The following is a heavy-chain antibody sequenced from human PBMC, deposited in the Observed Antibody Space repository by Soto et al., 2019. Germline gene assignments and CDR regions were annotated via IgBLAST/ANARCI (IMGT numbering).Heavy chain of an antibody. Sequence: ASVKVSCKASGYTFTSYGISWVRQAPGQGLEWMGWISAYNGNTNYAQKLQGRVTMTTDTSTSTAYMELRSLRSEDTAVYYCARDLADRGAYYYYYGMDVWGQGTTVTVSS. CDR3: ARDLADRGAYYYYYGMDV. D-gene: IGHD2-21*01. J-gene: IGHJ6*02. CDR2: ISAYNGNT. V-gene: IGHV1-18*01. CDR1: GYTFTSYG.